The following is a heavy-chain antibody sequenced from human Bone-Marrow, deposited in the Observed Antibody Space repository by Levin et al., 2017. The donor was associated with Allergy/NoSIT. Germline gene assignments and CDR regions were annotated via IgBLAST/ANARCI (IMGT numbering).Heavy chain of an antibody. CDR1: GIGFSDFA. V-gene: IGHV3-30*03. D-gene: IGHD1-26*01. Sequence: PTGGSLRLSCAASGIGFSDFAMHWVRQRPGKSLEWLAVIFGDGSKQFYADSVKGRFTISRDNSNNLLFLQLTGLRPADSAVYYCVRTNSWSHYVTAFQIWGRGTLVTVS. J-gene: IGHJ3*02. CDR2: IFGDGSKQ. CDR3: VRTNSWSHYVTAFQI.